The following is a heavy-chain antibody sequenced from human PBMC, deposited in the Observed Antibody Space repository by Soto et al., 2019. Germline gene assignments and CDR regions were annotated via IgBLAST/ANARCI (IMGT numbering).Heavy chain of an antibody. CDR2: IGTAGDT. Sequence: EVQLVESGGGLVQPGGSLRLSCAASGFTFSSYDMHWVRQATGKGLEWVSAIGTAGDTYYPGSVKGRFTISRENAKNSLYLQMNSLRAGDTAVYYCARARTTYGSGSYYKPYYYYYYMDVWGKGTTVTVSS. J-gene: IGHJ6*03. CDR1: GFTFSSYD. V-gene: IGHV3-13*01. CDR3: ARARTTYGSGSYYKPYYYYYYMDV. D-gene: IGHD3-10*01.